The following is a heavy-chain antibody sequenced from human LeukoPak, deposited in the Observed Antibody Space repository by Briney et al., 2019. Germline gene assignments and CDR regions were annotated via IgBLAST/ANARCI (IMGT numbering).Heavy chain of an antibody. J-gene: IGHJ4*02. CDR1: GDSVSSNSAA. Sequence: SQTLSLTCAISGDSVSSNSAAWNWIRQSPSRGLEWLGRTYYRSKWYNDYAVSVESRITINPDTSKNQFSLQLNSVTPEDTAVYYCARDLDSNYYYGSGIFDYWGQGTLVTVSS. D-gene: IGHD3-10*01. CDR2: TYYRSKWYN. CDR3: ARDLDSNYYYGSGIFDY. V-gene: IGHV6-1*01.